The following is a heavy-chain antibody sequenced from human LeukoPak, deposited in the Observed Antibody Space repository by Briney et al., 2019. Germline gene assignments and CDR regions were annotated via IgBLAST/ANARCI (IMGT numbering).Heavy chain of an antibody. CDR3: ANHLACGSTSCPPFDD. J-gene: IGHJ4*02. CDR1: GFTLSSYG. CDR2: IRYDGSNK. D-gene: IGHD2-2*01. Sequence: GGSLRLSCAASGFTLSSYGMHWVRQAPGKGLEWVAFIRYDGSNKYYADSVKGRFTISRDNSKNTLYLQMNSLRAEDTAVYYCANHLACGSTSCPPFDDWGQGTLVTVSS. V-gene: IGHV3-30*02.